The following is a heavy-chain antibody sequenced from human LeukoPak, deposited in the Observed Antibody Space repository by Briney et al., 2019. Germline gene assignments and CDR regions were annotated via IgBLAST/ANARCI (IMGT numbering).Heavy chain of an antibody. D-gene: IGHD6-25*01. CDR3: ARSSAAPGDY. V-gene: IGHV3-7*04. Sequence: GRFTISRDNAKNSVYLQMNSLRAEDTAVYYCARSSAAPGDYWGQGTLVTVPS. J-gene: IGHJ4*02.